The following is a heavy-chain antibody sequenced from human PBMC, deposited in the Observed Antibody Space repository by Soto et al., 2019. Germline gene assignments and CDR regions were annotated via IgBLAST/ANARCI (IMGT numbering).Heavy chain of an antibody. CDR2: ISYDGSNK. D-gene: IGHD3-3*01. CDR3: AKGGDYDFWSGYSDQYYFDY. Sequence: GGSLRHSCGASGFTFRSYGMHWVRQAPGKELEWVAVISYDGSNKYYADSVKGRFTISRDNSKNTLYLQMNSLRAEDTAVYYCAKGGDYDFWSGYSDQYYFDYWGQGT. J-gene: IGHJ4*02. CDR1: GFTFRSYG. V-gene: IGHV3-30*18.